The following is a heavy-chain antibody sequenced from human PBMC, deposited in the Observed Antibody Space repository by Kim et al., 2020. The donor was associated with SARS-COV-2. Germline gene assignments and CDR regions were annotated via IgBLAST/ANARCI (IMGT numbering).Heavy chain of an antibody. CDR2: ISYDGSNK. CDR1: GFTFSSYG. D-gene: IGHD2-8*01. J-gene: IGHJ6*02. CDR3: AKAYCTNGVCYTNYYYGMDV. Sequence: GGSLRLSCAASGFTFSSYGMHWVRQAPGKGLEWVAVISYDGSNKYYADSVKGRFTISRDNSKNTLYLQMNSLRAEDTAVYYCAKAYCTNGVCYTNYYYGMDVWGQGTTVTVSS. V-gene: IGHV3-30*18.